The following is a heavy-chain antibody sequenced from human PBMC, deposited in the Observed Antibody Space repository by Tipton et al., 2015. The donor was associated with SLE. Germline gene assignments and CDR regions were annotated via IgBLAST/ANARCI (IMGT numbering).Heavy chain of an antibody. CDR2: ISGSGGST. J-gene: IGHJ6*02. Sequence: SLRLSCAASGFTFSSYAMSWVRQAPGKGLEWVSAISGSGGSTYYADSVKGRFTISRDNSKDTLYLQMNSLRAEDTAVYYCARVPIEVAAPLGMDVWGQGTTVTVSS. CDR3: ARVPIEVAAPLGMDV. CDR1: GFTFSSYA. D-gene: IGHD6-6*01. V-gene: IGHV3-23*01.